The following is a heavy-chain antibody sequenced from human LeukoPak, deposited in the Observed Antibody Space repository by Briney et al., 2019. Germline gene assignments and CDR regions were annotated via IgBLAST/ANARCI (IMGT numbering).Heavy chain of an antibody. J-gene: IGHJ5*02. CDR1: GGSISSSSYY. D-gene: IGHD3-3*01. V-gene: IGHV4-39*07. CDR3: ARDSRFGWFDP. Sequence: PSETLSLTCTVSGGSISSSSYYWGWIRQPPGKGLEWIGSIYYSGSTYYNPSLKSRVTISVDTSKNQFSLKLSSVTAADTAVYYCARDSRFGWFDPWGQGTLVTVSA. CDR2: IYYSGST.